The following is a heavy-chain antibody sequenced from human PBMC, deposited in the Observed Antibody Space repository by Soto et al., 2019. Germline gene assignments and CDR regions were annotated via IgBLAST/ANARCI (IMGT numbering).Heavy chain of an antibody. CDR2: ISYDGSNE. V-gene: IGHV3-30-3*01. CDR1: GFIFNYYS. D-gene: IGHD3-3*01. Sequence: QPGGSLRLSCAASGFIFNYYSMHWVRQAPGKGLEWVAVISYDGSNEYYADSVKGRFTISRDNSENTLYLQMNSLRVEDTAVYYCARSDYDFWNHFNYGMDVWGQGTTVTVSS. CDR3: ARSDYDFWNHFNYGMDV. J-gene: IGHJ6*02.